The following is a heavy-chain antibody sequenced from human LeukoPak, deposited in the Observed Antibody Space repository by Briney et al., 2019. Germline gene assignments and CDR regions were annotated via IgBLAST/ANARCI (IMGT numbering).Heavy chain of an antibody. CDR3: ARDWGYCSSTSCYTFDY. V-gene: IGHV1-18*01. D-gene: IGHD2-2*02. CDR2: ISAYNGNT. CDR1: GYTFTSYG. Sequence: ASVKVSCKASGYTFTSYGISWVRQAPGQGLEWMGWISAYNGNTNYAQKFQGRVTMTRDTSISTAYMELSRLRSDDTAVYYCARDWGYCSSTSCYTFDYWGQGTLVTVSS. J-gene: IGHJ4*02.